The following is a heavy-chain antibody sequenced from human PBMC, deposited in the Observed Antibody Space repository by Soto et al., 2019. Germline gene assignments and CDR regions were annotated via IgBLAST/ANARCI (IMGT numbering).Heavy chain of an antibody. J-gene: IGHJ5*02. V-gene: IGHV3-30*18. Sequence: VGSLRLSCAASGFTFSSYGMHWARQAPGKGLEWVAVISYDGSNKYYADSVKGRFTISRDNSKNTLYLQMNSLRAEDTAVYYCAKRGYGRYNWFDPWGQGTLVTVSS. CDR1: GFTFSSYG. D-gene: IGHD5-18*01. CDR2: ISYDGSNK. CDR3: AKRGYGRYNWFDP.